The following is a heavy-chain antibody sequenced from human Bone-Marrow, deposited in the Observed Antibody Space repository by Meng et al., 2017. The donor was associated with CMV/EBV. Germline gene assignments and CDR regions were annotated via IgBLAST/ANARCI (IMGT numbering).Heavy chain of an antibody. CDR3: ARVTVLGVVVAAGWFDP. CDR1: GYTVASYG. V-gene: IGHV1-18*01. D-gene: IGHD2-15*01. J-gene: IGHJ5*02. Sequence: QLVQSGAELGWPVASVNVSCKASGYTVASYGISWVRQAPGQGLEWMGWISAYNGNTNYAQKLQGRVTMTTDTSTSTAYMELRSLRSDDTAVYYCARVTVLGVVVAAGWFDPWGQGTLVTVSS. CDR2: ISAYNGNT.